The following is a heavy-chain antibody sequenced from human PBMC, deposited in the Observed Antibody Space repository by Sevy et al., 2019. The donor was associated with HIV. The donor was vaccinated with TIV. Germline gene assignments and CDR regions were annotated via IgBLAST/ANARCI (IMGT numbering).Heavy chain of an antibody. D-gene: IGHD3-22*01. CDR1: GYTLSQLS. CDR2: FDPEDDET. J-gene: IGHJ4*02. Sequence: ATVKVSCKVSGYTLSQLSMHWVRLAPGKGLEWMGSFDPEDDETIYAQKFQDRVTMTEDTSTNRAYMELSSLRSEDTPVYYCATTKDYYESSGDPFDYWGQGTLVTVSS. V-gene: IGHV1-24*01. CDR3: ATTKDYYESSGDPFDY.